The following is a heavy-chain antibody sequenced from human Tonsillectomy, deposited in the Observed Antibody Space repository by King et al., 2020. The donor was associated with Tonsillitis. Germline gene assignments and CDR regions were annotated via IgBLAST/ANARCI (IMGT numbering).Heavy chain of an antibody. Sequence: VQLVESGAEVKKPGASVKVSCKASGYIFTNYGISWVRQAPGQGLEWIGWISPYSGNTDYAQRFQGRVTMTTDTSTSTASMELRSLRSDDTAVYYCAGDWIDYGDPMDLWGQGTLVTVSS. CDR2: ISPYSGNT. D-gene: IGHD4-17*01. V-gene: IGHV1-18*04. CDR3: AGDWIDYGDPMDL. CDR1: GYIFTNYG. J-gene: IGHJ5*02.